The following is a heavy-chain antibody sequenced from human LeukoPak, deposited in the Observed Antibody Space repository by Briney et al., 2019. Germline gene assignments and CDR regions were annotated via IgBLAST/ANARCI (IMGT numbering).Heavy chain of an antibody. D-gene: IGHD5-24*01. CDR2: TYYRSKWYN. J-gene: IGHJ4*02. Sequence: SQTLSLTCAISGDSVSSNRASWTWIRQSPSRGLEWLGRTYYRSKWYNDYAVSLKSRISINPDTSKNQFSLQLNSVTPEDTAVYYCSRSDGASDFDYWGQGALVTVSS. CDR1: GDSVSSNRAS. CDR3: SRSDGASDFDY. V-gene: IGHV6-1*01.